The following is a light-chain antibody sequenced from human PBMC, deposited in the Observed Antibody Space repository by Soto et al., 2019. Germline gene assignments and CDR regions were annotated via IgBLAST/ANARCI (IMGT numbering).Light chain of an antibody. CDR3: KQYGSSPLT. Sequence: EIVLTQSPGTLSLSPGERATLSCRASQSVSSSYLDWYQQKPGQAPRLLIYGASSRATGIPDRFSGSGSGTDFTLTISRLEPEDFAVYYCKQYGSSPLTFGGGTKVEIK. V-gene: IGKV3-20*01. J-gene: IGKJ4*01. CDR1: QSVSSSY. CDR2: GAS.